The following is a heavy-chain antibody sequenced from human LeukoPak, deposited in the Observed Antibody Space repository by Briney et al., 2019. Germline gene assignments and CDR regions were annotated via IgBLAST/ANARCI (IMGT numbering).Heavy chain of an antibody. CDR1: VLTYRNCY. CDR2: ISDDGSYA. Sequence: GVSLRLFCAASVLTYRNCYFSWVRQAPGKGLGGISYISDDGSYANYADSVRGRFTISRDNAKNSLFLQMNSLRVEDTAVYYCARTMGRGPGGHFDYWGQGTLVTVSS. CDR3: ARTMGRGPGGHFDY. V-gene: IGHV3-11*03. D-gene: IGHD3-10*01. J-gene: IGHJ4*02.